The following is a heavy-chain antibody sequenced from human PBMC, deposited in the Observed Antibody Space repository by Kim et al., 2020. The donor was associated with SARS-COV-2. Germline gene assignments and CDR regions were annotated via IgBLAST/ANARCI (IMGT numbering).Heavy chain of an antibody. CDR3: ARDRLGEYGMDV. D-gene: IGHD3-16*01. Sequence: KYYADSVKGRFTISRANSKNKLYLQMNSLRAEDTAVYYCARDRLGEYGMDVWGQGTTVTVSS. V-gene: IGHV3-30*07. J-gene: IGHJ6*02. CDR2: K.